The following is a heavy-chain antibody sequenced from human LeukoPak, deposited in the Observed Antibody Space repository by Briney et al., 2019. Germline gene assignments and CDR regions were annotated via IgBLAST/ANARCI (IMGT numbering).Heavy chain of an antibody. Sequence: PGGSLILSCAASGFTFSDYYMSWIRQAPRKGLDWVSYISSSGSTIYYVDSVKDRVTISRDNAKNSLYLQMNSLRAEDTAVYYCARPMGGAIWFVDYWGQGTLVTVSS. J-gene: IGHJ4*02. CDR2: ISSSGSTI. CDR3: ARPMGGAIWFVDY. D-gene: IGHD3-10*01. V-gene: IGHV3-11*04. CDR1: GFTFSDYY.